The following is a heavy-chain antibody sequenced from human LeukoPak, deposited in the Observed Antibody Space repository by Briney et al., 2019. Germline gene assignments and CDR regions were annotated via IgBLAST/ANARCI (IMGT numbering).Heavy chain of an antibody. CDR1: GGSISSYY. CDR2: IYTSGST. D-gene: IGHD5-24*01. V-gene: IGHV4-4*07. CDR3: ARRMDGYNSNPFDY. J-gene: IGHJ4*02. Sequence: PSETLSLTCTVSGGSISSYYWSWIRQPAGKGLEWIGRIYTSGSTNYNPSLKSRVTISVDTSKSQFSLKLSSVTPADTAVYYCARRMDGYNSNPFDYWGQGTLVTVSS.